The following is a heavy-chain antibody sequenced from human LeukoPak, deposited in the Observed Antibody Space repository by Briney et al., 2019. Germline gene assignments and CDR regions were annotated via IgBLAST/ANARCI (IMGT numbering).Heavy chain of an antibody. V-gene: IGHV3-74*01. CDR3: AREGRRQMATTFDY. Sequence: SGGSLRLSCAASGFTFSSNWMHWVRHAPGKGLGWVSRINSDGSSTSYADSVKGRFTISRDNAKNTLYLEMNSLRAEDTAVYYCAREGRRQMATTFDYWGQGTLVSVSS. J-gene: IGHJ4*02. D-gene: IGHD5-24*01. CDR2: INSDGSST. CDR1: GFTFSSNW.